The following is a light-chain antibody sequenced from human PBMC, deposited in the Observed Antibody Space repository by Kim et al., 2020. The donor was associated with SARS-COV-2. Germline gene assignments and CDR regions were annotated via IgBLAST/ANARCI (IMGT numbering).Light chain of an antibody. J-gene: IGKJ5*01. V-gene: IGKV3-11*01. CDR2: DAS. CDR3: QQRSNWPPFT. CDR1: QSVSSY. Sequence: SPGERATLSCRASQSVSSYLAWYQQKPGQAPRLLIYDASNRATGIPARFSGSGSGTDFTLTISSLQPEDFAVYYCQQRSNWPPFTFGQGTRLEIK.